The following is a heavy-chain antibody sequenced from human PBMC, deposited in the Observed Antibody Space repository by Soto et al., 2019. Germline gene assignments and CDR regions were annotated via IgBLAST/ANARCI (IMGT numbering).Heavy chain of an antibody. Sequence: PSETLSLTCAVYGGSFSGYYWSWIRQPPGKGLEWIGEINHSGSTNYNPSLKSRVTISVDTSKNQFSLKLNSVTAADTAVYYCAIRITMVRGVINWFDPWGQGTLVTVSS. CDR1: GGSFSGYY. D-gene: IGHD3-10*01. J-gene: IGHJ5*02. V-gene: IGHV4-34*01. CDR3: AIRITMVRGVINWFDP. CDR2: INHSGST.